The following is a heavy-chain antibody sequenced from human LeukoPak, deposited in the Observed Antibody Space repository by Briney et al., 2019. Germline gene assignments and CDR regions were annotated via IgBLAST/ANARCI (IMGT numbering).Heavy chain of an antibody. V-gene: IGHV3-30-3*01. CDR3: ARGGYTTGFDY. D-gene: IGHD6-13*01. CDR1: GFTFSSYA. CDR2: ISYDGSNK. J-gene: IGHJ4*02. Sequence: PGGSLRPSCAASGFTFSSYAMHWVRQAPGKGLEWVAVISYDGSNKYYADSVKGRFTISRDNSKNTLYLQMNSLRAEDTAVYYCARGGYTTGFDYWGQGTLVTVSS.